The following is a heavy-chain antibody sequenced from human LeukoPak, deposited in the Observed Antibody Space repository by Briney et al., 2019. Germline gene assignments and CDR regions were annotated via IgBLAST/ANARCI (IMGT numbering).Heavy chain of an antibody. V-gene: IGHV4-61*05. Sequence: PSETLSLTCTVSGGSISSSTYYWGWIRQPPGKGLEWIGYIYYSGSTNYNPSLKSRVTISVDTSKNQFSLKLSSVTAADTAVYYCARDGSSLPTEGWFDPWGQGTLVTVSS. CDR1: GGSISSSTYY. CDR3: ARDGSSLPTEGWFDP. CDR2: IYYSGST. J-gene: IGHJ5*02. D-gene: IGHD6-13*01.